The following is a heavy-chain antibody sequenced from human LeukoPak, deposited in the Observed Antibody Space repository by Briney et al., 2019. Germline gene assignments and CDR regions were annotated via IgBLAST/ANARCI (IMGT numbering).Heavy chain of an antibody. CDR2: INPSIAST. CDR1: GYTFTRYY. V-gene: IGHV1-46*01. Sequence: ASVTVSCKASGYTFTRYYMHWVRQAPGQGLEWMGIINPSIASTSYARKFQGRVTVTRDTSTSTVHMDLSSLRSEDTAVYYCARGRIVGTTERLFDPWGQGTLVTVSS. D-gene: IGHD1-26*01. CDR3: ARGRIVGTTERLFDP. J-gene: IGHJ5*02.